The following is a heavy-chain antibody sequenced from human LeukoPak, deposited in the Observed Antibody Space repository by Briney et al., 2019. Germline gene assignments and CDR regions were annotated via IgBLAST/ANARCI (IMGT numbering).Heavy chain of an antibody. D-gene: IGHD3-10*01. CDR2: INPNSGGT. V-gene: IGHV1-2*02. Sequence: ASVKVSCKASGYTFTSYGISWVRQAPGQGLEWMGWINPNSGGTNYAQKFQGRVTMTRDTSISTAYMELSRLRSDDTAVYYCARKSGAAYGSAFDPWGQGTLVTVSS. CDR3: ARKSGAAYGSAFDP. J-gene: IGHJ5*02. CDR1: GYTFTSYG.